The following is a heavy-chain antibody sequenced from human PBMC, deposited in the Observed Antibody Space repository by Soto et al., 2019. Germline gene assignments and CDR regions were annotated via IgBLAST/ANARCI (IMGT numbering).Heavy chain of an antibody. CDR2: INPNSGGT. V-gene: IGHV1-2*02. CDR3: ARDKGYSGSYYFDY. CDR1: GYTFTGYY. Sequence: ASVKVSCKASGYTFTGYYMHWVRQAPGQGLEWMGWINPNSGGTNYAQKFQGRVTMTRDTSISTAYMELSRLRSDDTAVYYCARDKGYSGSYYFDYWGQGTLVPVSS. J-gene: IGHJ4*02. D-gene: IGHD1-26*01.